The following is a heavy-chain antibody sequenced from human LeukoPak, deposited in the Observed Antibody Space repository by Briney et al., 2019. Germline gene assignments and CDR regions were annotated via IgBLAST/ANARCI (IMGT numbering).Heavy chain of an antibody. V-gene: IGHV4-59*08. J-gene: IGHJ4*02. CDR2: IYYSGDT. CDR3: ARRSGDFWSKYYHFDY. CDR1: GGSISSSY. Sequence: SETLSLTCTVSGGSISSSYWSWIRQPPGKELEWIGYIYYSGDTNYNPSLQSRVTISLDTSKNQFSLKLSSVTAADTAVYYCARRSGDFWSKYYHFDYWGQGILVTVSS. D-gene: IGHD3-3*01.